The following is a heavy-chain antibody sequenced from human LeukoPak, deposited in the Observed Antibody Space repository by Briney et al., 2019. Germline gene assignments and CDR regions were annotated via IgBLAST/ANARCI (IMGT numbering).Heavy chain of an antibody. Sequence: GGSLRLSCAASGFTFSSYAMSWVRQAPGKGLGWVSAISGSGGSTYYADSVKGRFTISRDNSKNTLYLQMNSLRAEDTAVYYCAKFTGYSSSHLDYWGQGTLVTVSS. CDR2: ISGSGGST. V-gene: IGHV3-23*01. D-gene: IGHD6-13*01. CDR3: AKFTGYSSSHLDY. J-gene: IGHJ4*02. CDR1: GFTFSSYA.